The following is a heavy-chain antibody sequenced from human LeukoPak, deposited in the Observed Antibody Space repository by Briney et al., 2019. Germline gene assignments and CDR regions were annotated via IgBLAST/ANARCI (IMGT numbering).Heavy chain of an antibody. D-gene: IGHD4-23*01. Sequence: ASVKVSCKASGYTFTNYDINWVGQATGQGLEWMGWMNPNSGNTGYAQKFQGRVTMTRNTSISTAYMELSSLRSDDTAVYYCARVRGGAPSLVAAFHIWGQGTMVTVSS. V-gene: IGHV1-8*01. CDR1: GYTFTNYD. J-gene: IGHJ3*02. CDR3: ARVRGGAPSLVAAFHI. CDR2: MNPNSGNT.